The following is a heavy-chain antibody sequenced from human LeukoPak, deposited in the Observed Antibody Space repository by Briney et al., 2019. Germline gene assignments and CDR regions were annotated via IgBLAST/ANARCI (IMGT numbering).Heavy chain of an antibody. CDR1: GFTFSSYT. Sequence: GGSLRLSCAASGFTFSSYTMYWVRQAPGKGLEWVSAISGSGGSTYYADSVKGRFTISRDNSKNTLYLQMNSLRAEDTAVYYCARVWYSGSYPVDYWGQGTLVTVSS. V-gene: IGHV3-23*01. D-gene: IGHD1-26*01. CDR2: ISGSGGST. CDR3: ARVWYSGSYPVDY. J-gene: IGHJ4*02.